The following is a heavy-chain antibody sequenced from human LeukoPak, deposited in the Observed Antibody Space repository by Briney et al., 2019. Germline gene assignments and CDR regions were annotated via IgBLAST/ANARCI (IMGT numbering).Heavy chain of an antibody. D-gene: IGHD3-9*01. J-gene: IGHJ3*02. CDR1: VGTFSSYA. CDR3: AEGTLYGYDILTGYSNDAFVI. CDR2: IIAILGIA. Sequence: SVKVSCKASVGTFSSYAISWVRQAPGQGLEWMGRIIAILGIANYAQKFQGRVTITADKSTSTAYMELSSLRSEDTAVYYCAEGTLYGYDILTGYSNDAFVIWGQGTMVTVSS. V-gene: IGHV1-69*04.